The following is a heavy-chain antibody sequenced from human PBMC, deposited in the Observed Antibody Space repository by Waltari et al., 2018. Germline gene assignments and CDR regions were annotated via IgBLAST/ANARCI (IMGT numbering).Heavy chain of an antibody. V-gene: IGHV1-18*01. CDR2: ISAYNGNT. J-gene: IGHJ6*02. Sequence: GESGAEVKKPGASVKVSCKDSGYTFTSYGISWVRQAPGQGLEWMGWISAYNGNTNYAQKLQGRVTMTTDTSTSTAYMELRSLRSDDTAVYYCARGVAYYYGSGSIGGMDVWGQGTTVTVSS. CDR3: ARGVAYYYGSGSIGGMDV. CDR1: GYTFTSYG. D-gene: IGHD3-10*01.